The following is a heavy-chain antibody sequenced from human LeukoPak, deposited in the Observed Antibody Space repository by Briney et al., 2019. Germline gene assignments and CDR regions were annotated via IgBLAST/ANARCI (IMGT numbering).Heavy chain of an antibody. V-gene: IGHV5-51*01. CDR3: ARLWQRYCPNDY. J-gene: IGHJ4*02. CDR2: IYPGDSNT. Sequence: AYLKISCKGSGYSFTSYWIGWVRQMPGKGLEWMGIIYPGDSNTIYSPSFQGQVPISAHKSISTAYLEWSSLKASHTAMYYCARLWQRYCPNDYWGQGTLVTVSS. CDR1: GYSFTSYW. D-gene: IGHD2-8*02.